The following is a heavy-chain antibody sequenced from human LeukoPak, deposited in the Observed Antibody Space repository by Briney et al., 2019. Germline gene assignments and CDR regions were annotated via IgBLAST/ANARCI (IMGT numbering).Heavy chain of an antibody. Sequence: GGSLRLSCAASGFTFSSYAMSWVRQAPGKGLEWVSAISGSGGSTYYADSVKGRFTISRDNSKNTLYLQMNSLRAEDTAVYYCAKDSPRRGYKDYYYYGMDVWGQGTTVTVSS. CDR3: AKDSPRRGYKDYYYYGMDV. D-gene: IGHD5-18*01. CDR2: ISGSGGST. V-gene: IGHV3-23*01. CDR1: GFTFSSYA. J-gene: IGHJ6*02.